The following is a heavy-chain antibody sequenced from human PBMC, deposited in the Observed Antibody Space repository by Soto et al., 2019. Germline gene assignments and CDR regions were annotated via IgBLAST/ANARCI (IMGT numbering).Heavy chain of an antibody. J-gene: IGHJ3*02. Sequence: QVQLVQSGAEVKKPGASVKVSCKASGYTFTGYYMHWVRQAPGQGLEWMGWINPNSGGTNYAQKFQGRVTMTRDTSISTAYMELSRLRSDDTAVYYCARYPLGSTVHHAFDIWGQGTMVTVSS. CDR1: GYTFTGYY. CDR2: INPNSGGT. V-gene: IGHV1-2*02. CDR3: ARYPLGSTVHHAFDI. D-gene: IGHD4-17*01.